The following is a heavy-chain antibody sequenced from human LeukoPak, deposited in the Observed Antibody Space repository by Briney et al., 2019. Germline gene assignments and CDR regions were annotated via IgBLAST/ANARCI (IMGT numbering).Heavy chain of an antibody. D-gene: IGHD3-22*01. Sequence: ASVKVSCKASGYTFTSYDINWVRQATGQGLEWMGWMNPNSGNTGYAQKFQGRVTMTRNTSISTAYMELSSLRSEDTAVYYCARVSAYYYDSSGYTAFDIWGQGTMVTVSS. V-gene: IGHV1-8*01. CDR1: GYTFTSYD. CDR3: ARVSAYYYDSSGYTAFDI. CDR2: MNPNSGNT. J-gene: IGHJ3*02.